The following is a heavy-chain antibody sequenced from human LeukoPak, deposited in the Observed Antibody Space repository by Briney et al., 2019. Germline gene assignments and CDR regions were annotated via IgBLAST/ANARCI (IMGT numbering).Heavy chain of an antibody. V-gene: IGHV3-66*01. D-gene: IGHD4-17*01. Sequence: GGSLRLSCAASGFTVSSKYMSWVRQAPGKGLEWVSVIYSGGSTYYADSVKGRFTISRDNSKNTLYLQMNSLRAEDTAVYYCASCPEHYGVFRRNYFDYWGQGTLVTVCS. CDR3: ASCPEHYGVFRRNYFDY. CDR2: IYSGGST. CDR1: GFTVSSKY. J-gene: IGHJ4*02.